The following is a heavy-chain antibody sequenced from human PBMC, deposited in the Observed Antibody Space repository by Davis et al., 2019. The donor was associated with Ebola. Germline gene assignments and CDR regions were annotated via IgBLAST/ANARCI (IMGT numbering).Heavy chain of an antibody. CDR2: ISAYNGNT. CDR3: ARRYYHSSGWYFDY. J-gene: IGHJ4*02. CDR1: GYTFTSYG. D-gene: IGHD6-19*01. V-gene: IGHV1-18*01. Sequence: AASVKVSCKASGYTFTSYGISWVRQAPGHGLEWMGWISAYNGNTNYAQKLQGRVTMTTDTSTSTAYMELRSLRSDDTAVYYCARRYYHSSGWYFDYWGQGTLVTVSS.